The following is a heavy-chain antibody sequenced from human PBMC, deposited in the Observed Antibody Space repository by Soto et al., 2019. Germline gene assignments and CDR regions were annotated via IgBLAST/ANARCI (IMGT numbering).Heavy chain of an antibody. V-gene: IGHV3-48*02. CDR1: GFTFYDYS. Sequence: EVQLVESGGGVVQPGGSLRLSCAASGFTFYDYSMHWVRQAPGKGLEWLSYIGSTSATMYYADSVKGRFTISRDNAKKSLHLQMNSLSHGDTAVYYCATTVATPDTLYYYALDVWGPGTTVTVSS. CDR3: ATTVATPDTLYYYALDV. D-gene: IGHD5-12*01. CDR2: IGSTSATM. J-gene: IGHJ6*02.